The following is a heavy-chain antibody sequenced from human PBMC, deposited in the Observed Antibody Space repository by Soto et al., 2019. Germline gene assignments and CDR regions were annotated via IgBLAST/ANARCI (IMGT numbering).Heavy chain of an antibody. J-gene: IGHJ4*02. D-gene: IGHD3-22*01. CDR1: GFTFSSYG. CDR2: ISYDGSNK. V-gene: IGHV3-30*18. CDR3: AKDRYYYDSSFEWVS. Sequence: GGSLRLSCAASGFTFSSYGMHWVRQAPGKGLEWVAVISYDGSNKYYADSVKGRFTISRDNSKNTLYLQMNSLRAEDTAVYYCAKDRYYYDSSFEWVSWGQGTLVTVS.